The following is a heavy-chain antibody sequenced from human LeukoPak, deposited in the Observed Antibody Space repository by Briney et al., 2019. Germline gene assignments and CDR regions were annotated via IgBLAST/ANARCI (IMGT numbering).Heavy chain of an antibody. V-gene: IGHV3-7*01. J-gene: IGHJ5*02. Sequence: GGSLRLSCAASGFTFNRHWMSWVRQALGKGLGWVATIRQDGNEIHYVDSVKGRFIISRDNAKNPLSLQMNSLRDEDTAMYYCARLLDESTIYDLWGQGTLVTVSS. CDR1: GFTFNRHW. CDR3: ARLLDESTIYDL. CDR2: IRQDGNEI. D-gene: IGHD5/OR15-5a*01.